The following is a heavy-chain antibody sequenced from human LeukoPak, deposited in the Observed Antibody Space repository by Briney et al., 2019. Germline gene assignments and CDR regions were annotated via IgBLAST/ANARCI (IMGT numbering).Heavy chain of an antibody. CDR1: GFTFSSYA. CDR3: ARDGPYVHLERRWIYYYYYMDV. CDR2: ISYDGSNK. D-gene: IGHD1-1*01. V-gene: IGHV3-30-3*01. Sequence: GGSLRLSCAASGFTFSSYAMHWVRQAPGKGLEWVAVISYDGSNKYYADSVKGRFTISRDNAKNSLYLQMNSLRAEDTAVYYCARDGPYVHLERRWIYYYYYMDVWGKGTTVTVSS. J-gene: IGHJ6*03.